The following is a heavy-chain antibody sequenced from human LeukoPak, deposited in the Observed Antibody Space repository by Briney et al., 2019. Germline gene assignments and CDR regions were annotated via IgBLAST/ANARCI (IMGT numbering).Heavy chain of an antibody. D-gene: IGHD3-3*01. CDR2: ITPIFGKT. V-gene: IGHV1-69*05. Sequence: ASVKVSCKASGGTFSSYTISWVRQAPGQGLEWMGGITPIFGKTNYAQKFQGRLTITTDESTSTAYMELRSSRFEDTAVYYCARHGGITIFGVAQTGGAFDIWGQGTVVTVSS. CDR1: GGTFSSYT. CDR3: ARHGGITIFGVAQTGGAFDI. J-gene: IGHJ3*02.